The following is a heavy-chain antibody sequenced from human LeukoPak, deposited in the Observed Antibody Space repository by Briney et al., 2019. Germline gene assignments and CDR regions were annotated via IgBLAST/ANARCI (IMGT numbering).Heavy chain of an antibody. CDR2: IYTNGSP. V-gene: IGHV4-4*07. CDR1: GGSTSSYY. D-gene: IGHD6-13*01. CDR3: AGGHSSSWYRFFDY. J-gene: IGHJ4*02. Sequence: SETLSLTCTVSGGSTSSYYWSWIRQPAGKGLEWIGRIYTNGSPNYNPSLKSRVTMSIGTSRNQFSLRLSSVTAADTAVYYCAGGHSSSWYRFFDYWGQGTLVTVSS.